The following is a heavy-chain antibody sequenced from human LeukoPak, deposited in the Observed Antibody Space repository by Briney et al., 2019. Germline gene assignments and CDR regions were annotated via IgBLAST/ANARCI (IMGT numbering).Heavy chain of an antibody. CDR3: ARDRGYCSGGSCSDY. CDR2: INPNSGGT. V-gene: IGHV1-2*06. D-gene: IGHD2-15*01. CDR1: GYTFTSYY. Sequence: ASVKVSCKASGYTFTSYYMHWVRQAPGQGLEWMGRINPNSGGTNYAQKFQGRVTMTRDTSISTAYMELSRLRSDDTAVYYCARDRGYCSGGSCSDYWGQGTLVTVSS. J-gene: IGHJ4*02.